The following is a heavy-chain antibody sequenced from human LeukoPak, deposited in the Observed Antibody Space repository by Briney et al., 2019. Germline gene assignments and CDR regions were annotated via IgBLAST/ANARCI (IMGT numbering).Heavy chain of an antibody. J-gene: IGHJ4*02. Sequence: PGGSLRLSCAASGFTFYSHAMVWARQAPGKGLEWVSFISFDGSNQVHADSVMGRFTISRDNSKNTVDLQINSLRHEDTAVYYCAKDWGQRGVGASLGHWGQGTLVIVSS. CDR2: ISFDGSNQ. CDR3: AKDWGQRGVGASLGH. D-gene: IGHD1-26*01. V-gene: IGHV3-30-3*01. CDR1: GFTFYSHA.